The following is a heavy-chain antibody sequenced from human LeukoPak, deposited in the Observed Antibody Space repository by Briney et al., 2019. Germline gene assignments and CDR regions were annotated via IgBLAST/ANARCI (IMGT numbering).Heavy chain of an antibody. V-gene: IGHV3-7*01. CDR1: GFTFSSYW. J-gene: IGHJ4*02. CDR3: ARGGHSYGE. D-gene: IGHD5-18*01. Sequence: QPGGSLRLSCEASGFTFSSYWMRWVRQAPGKGLEWVANIKEDGSEKYYVDSVKGRFTISRDNAKNSLYLQMNSLRAEDTAVYYCARGGHSYGEWGQGTLVTVSP. CDR2: IKEDGSEK.